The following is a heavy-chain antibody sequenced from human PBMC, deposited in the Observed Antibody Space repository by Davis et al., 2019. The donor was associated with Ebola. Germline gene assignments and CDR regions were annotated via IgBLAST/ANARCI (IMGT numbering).Heavy chain of an antibody. CDR2: ISSSSSYI. Sequence: GESLKISCAASGFTFSSYSMNWVRQAPGKGLEWVSSISSSSSYIYYADSVKGRFTMSRDNAKNSLYLQMNSLRAEDTAVYYCARYRGDTAMVVPFDYWGQGTLVTVSS. CDR3: ARYRGDTAMVVPFDY. CDR1: GFTFSSYS. V-gene: IGHV3-21*01. J-gene: IGHJ4*02. D-gene: IGHD5-18*01.